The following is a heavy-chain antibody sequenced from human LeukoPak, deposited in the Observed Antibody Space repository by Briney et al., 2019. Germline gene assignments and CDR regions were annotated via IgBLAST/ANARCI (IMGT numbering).Heavy chain of an antibody. J-gene: IGHJ4*02. CDR3: ARGDYDSLSFDL. CDR1: GYTFTGYY. CDR2: INPKSGGS. Sequence: ASVKVSCKASGYTFTGYYMHWVRQAPGQGLEWMGWINPKSGGSIYAQKFQGRVTMTRDTSISTACMELSRLRSDDTAVYYCARGDYDSLSFDLWGQGTLVTVSS. V-gene: IGHV1-2*02. D-gene: IGHD3-22*01.